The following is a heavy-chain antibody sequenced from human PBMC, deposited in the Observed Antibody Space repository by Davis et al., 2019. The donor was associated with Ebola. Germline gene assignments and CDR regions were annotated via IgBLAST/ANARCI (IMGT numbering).Heavy chain of an antibody. J-gene: IGHJ5*02. CDR1: GYTFTSYG. V-gene: IGHV1-69*13. Sequence: AASVKVSCKASGYTFTSYGISWVRQAPGQGLEWMGGIIPIFGTANYAQKFQGRVTITADESTSTAYMELSSLRSEDTAVYYCARDFSDFWSGYPDPWGQGTLVTVSS. CDR3: ARDFSDFWSGYPDP. CDR2: IIPIFGTA. D-gene: IGHD3-3*01.